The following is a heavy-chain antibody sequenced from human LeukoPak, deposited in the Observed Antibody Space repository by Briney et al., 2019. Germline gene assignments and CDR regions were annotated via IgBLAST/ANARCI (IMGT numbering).Heavy chain of an antibody. V-gene: IGHV3-64D*09. J-gene: IGHJ4*02. CDR1: GFTFSSYA. D-gene: IGHD3-22*01. CDR2: ISGNGGST. Sequence: GGSLRLSCSASGFTFSSYAMHWVRQAPGKGLEYVSAISGNGGSTYYADSVKGRFTISRDNSKNTLYLQMSSLRAEDTAVYYCVKDLGAYYYDSSGYYLDYWGQGTLVTVSS. CDR3: VKDLGAYYYDSSGYYLDY.